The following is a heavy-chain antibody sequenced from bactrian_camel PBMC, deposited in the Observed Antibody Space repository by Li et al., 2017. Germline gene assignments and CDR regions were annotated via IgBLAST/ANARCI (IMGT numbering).Heavy chain of an antibody. J-gene: IGHJ4*01. CDR3: AAAPNRFHTFPSGVAGNCYTLSNDYAY. Sequence: HVQLVESGGGSVQAGGSLRLSCSTSGYSRCMAWLRQVPGKEREGVAVMFTGTGARLYSDSVKGRFTVSRDKANNTLYLQMNVLRPEDTAMYYCAAAPNRFHTFPSGVAGNCYTLSNDYAYWGQGTQVTVS. CDR2: MFTGTGAR. V-gene: IGHV3S1*01. D-gene: IGHD6*01. CDR1: GYSRC.